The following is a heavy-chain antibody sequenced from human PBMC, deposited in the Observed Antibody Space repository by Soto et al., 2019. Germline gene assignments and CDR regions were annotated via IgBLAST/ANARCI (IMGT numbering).Heavy chain of an antibody. J-gene: IGHJ4*02. V-gene: IGHV1-18*01. D-gene: IGHD6-19*01. Sequence: ASVKVSCKASGYTFTSYDINWVRQATGQGLEWMGWMNPNSGNTNYAQKLQGRVTMTTDTSTSTAYMELRSLRSDDTAVYYCARDLFIKAVAGTGVYYWGQETLVTVSS. CDR2: MNPNSGNT. CDR1: GYTFTSYD. CDR3: ARDLFIKAVAGTGVYY.